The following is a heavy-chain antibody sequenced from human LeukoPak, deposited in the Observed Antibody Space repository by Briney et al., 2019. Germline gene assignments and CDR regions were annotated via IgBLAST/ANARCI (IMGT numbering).Heavy chain of an antibody. D-gene: IGHD1-1*01. CDR2: IGTAGDT. Sequence: GGSLRLSCAASGFTFSDYDMHWLRQATGKGLEWVSAIGTAGDTYYTGSVKGRFTISRENAKNSLYLQMNSLRAGDTAVYYCARVANERVGGVYYFDYWGQGTLVTVSS. J-gene: IGHJ4*02. CDR3: ARVANERVGGVYYFDY. V-gene: IGHV3-13*01. CDR1: GFTFSDYD.